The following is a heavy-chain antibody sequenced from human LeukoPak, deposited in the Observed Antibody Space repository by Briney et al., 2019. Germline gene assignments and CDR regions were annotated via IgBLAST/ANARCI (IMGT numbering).Heavy chain of an antibody. CDR2: INWNGGST. CDR3: AKKQWTYDY. V-gene: IGHV3-20*04. J-gene: IGHJ4*02. D-gene: IGHD6-19*01. Sequence: GGSLRLSCAASGFTFSTYAMSWVRQAPGKGLEWVSGINWNGGSTGFADSVKGRFTISRDNAKNSLYLQMNSLRAEDTALYYCAKKQWTYDYWGQGTLVTVSS. CDR1: GFTFSTYA.